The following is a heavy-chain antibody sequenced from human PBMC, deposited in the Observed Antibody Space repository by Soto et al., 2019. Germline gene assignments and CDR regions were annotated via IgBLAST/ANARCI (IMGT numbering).Heavy chain of an antibody. CDR1: GFTFSSYA. CDR2: ISGSGGST. Sequence: GGSLRLSCAASGFTFSSYAMSWVRQAPGKGLEWVSAISGSGGSTYYADSVKGRFTISRDNSKNTLYLQMNSLRAEDTAVYYCAKEGGSSSAYYYYGMDVWGQGTTVTVS. V-gene: IGHV3-23*01. D-gene: IGHD6-6*01. CDR3: AKEGGSSSAYYYYGMDV. J-gene: IGHJ6*02.